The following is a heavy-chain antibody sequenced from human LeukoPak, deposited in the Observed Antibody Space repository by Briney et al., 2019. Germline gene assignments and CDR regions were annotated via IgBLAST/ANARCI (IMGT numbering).Heavy chain of an antibody. J-gene: IGHJ4*02. Sequence: ASVKVSCKASGYTFTSYGISWVRQAPGQGLGWMGWISAYYGNTNYAQKLQGRVTMTTDTSKSTAYMELSSLRSDDTAVYYCARKASSSGYQVDYWGQGALVTVSS. CDR1: GYTFTSYG. D-gene: IGHD3-22*01. CDR3: ARKASSSGYQVDY. CDR2: ISAYYGNT. V-gene: IGHV1-18*01.